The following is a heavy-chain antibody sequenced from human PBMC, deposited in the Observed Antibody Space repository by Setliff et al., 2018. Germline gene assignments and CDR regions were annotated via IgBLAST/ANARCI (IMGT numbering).Heavy chain of an antibody. CDR2: ISSDGRNE. V-gene: IGHV3-30*04. CDR3: ARDANIVVVHNPYHFDF. Sequence: PGGSLRLSCAASGFTFGPYTMHWVRQAPGRGLEWVAVISSDGRNENYADSVQGRFTISRDNSKNTLYLQMSSLRLEDTAVYYCARDANIVVVHNPYHFDFWGQGTLVTVSS. J-gene: IGHJ4*02. D-gene: IGHD3-22*01. CDR1: GFTFGPYT.